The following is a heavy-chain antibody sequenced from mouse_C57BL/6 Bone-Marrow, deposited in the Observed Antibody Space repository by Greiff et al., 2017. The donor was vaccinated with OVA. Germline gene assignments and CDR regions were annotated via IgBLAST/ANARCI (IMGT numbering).Heavy chain of an antibody. D-gene: IGHD1-1*01. CDR3: ARELDYGSSYGY. V-gene: IGHV1-76*01. J-gene: IGHJ2*01. CDR1: GYTFTDYY. Sequence: QVQLKESGAELVRPGASVKLSCKASGYTFTDYYINWVKQRPGQGLEWIARIYPGSGNTYYNEKFKGKATLTAEKSSSTAYMQLSSLTSEDSAVYFCARELDYGSSYGYWGQGTTLTVSS. CDR2: IYPGSGNT.